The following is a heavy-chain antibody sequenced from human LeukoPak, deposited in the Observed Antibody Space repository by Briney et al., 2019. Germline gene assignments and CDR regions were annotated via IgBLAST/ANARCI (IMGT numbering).Heavy chain of an antibody. J-gene: IGHJ4*02. CDR3: ATAPNGYYDFWSGYYSTPRQFDY. CDR1: GYSFTSYW. V-gene: IGHV5-51*01. D-gene: IGHD3-3*01. Sequence: GESLKISCKGFGYSFTSYWSGWVRQVPGKGLEWMGMIYPGDSDTRYSPSFQGQVTISADKSISTAYLQWSSLKASDTAMYYCATAPNGYYDFWSGYYSTPRQFDYWGQGTLVTVSS. CDR2: IYPGDSDT.